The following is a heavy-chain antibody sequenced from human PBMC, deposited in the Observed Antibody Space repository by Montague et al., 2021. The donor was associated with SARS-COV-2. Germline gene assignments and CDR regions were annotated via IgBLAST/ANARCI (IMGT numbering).Heavy chain of an antibody. CDR1: GFTFSSYA. Sequence: LSCAASGFTFSSYAMHWVRQAPGKGLEWVAAISYDGSNKYYADSVKGRFTISRDNSKNTLYVQMNSLRAEDTAVYYCARDDYDILTGPFDYWGQGTLVTVSS. D-gene: IGHD3-9*01. CDR3: ARDDYDILTGPFDY. CDR2: ISYDGSNK. V-gene: IGHV3-30*04. J-gene: IGHJ4*02.